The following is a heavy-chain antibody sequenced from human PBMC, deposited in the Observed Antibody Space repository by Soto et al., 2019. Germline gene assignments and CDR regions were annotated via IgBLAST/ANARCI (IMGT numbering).Heavy chain of an antibody. D-gene: IGHD1-20*01. CDR1: GFTFSSYW. CDR3: ASGYNWNPDGMDV. J-gene: IGHJ6*02. CDR2: IKQDGSEK. V-gene: IGHV3-7*05. Sequence: GGSLRLSCAASGFTFSSYWMSWVRQAPGKGLEWVANIKQDGSEKYYVDSVKGRFTISRDNAKNSLYLQMNSLRAEDTAVYYCASGYNWNPDGMDVWGQGTTVTVSS.